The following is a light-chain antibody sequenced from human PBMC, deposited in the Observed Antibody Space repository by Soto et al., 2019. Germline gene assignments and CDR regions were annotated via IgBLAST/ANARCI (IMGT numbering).Light chain of an antibody. CDR2: GAS. V-gene: IGKV1-5*01. J-gene: IGKJ3*01. Sequence: DIQMTQSPSTLSASVGDRVTITCRASQSISNWLAWYQQKPGKAPKLLIYGASNLESGVPSRFSGSGFGTEFSLTISSLQPDDFATYYCQRYNNPFGPGTKVDIK. CDR3: QRYNNP. CDR1: QSISNW.